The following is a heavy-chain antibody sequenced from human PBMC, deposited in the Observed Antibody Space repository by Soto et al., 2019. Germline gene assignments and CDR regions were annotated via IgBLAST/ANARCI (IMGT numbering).Heavy chain of an antibody. V-gene: IGHV4-38-2*02. Sequence: PSETLSLTCAVSGYSISSGYYWGWIRLPPGKGLEWIGSIYHSGSTYYNPSLKSRVTISVDTSKNQFSLKLSSVTAADTAVYYCARDRRTYYYDSSGYYYDYWGQGTLVTVSS. CDR1: GYSISSGYY. D-gene: IGHD3-22*01. J-gene: IGHJ4*02. CDR2: IYHSGST. CDR3: ARDRRTYYYDSSGYYYDY.